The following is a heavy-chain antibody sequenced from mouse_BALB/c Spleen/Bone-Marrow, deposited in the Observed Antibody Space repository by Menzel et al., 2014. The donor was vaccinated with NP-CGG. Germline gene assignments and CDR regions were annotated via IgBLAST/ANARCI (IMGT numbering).Heavy chain of an antibody. CDR1: GYTFTDYN. J-gene: IGHJ4*01. CDR2: INPDNGGT. D-gene: IGHD3-2*01. Sequence: VQLQQSGPELVKPGASVKIPCKASGYTFTDYNMDWVKRSHGKSLEWIGDINPDNGGTIYNQKFKGKATLTVDKSSSTAYMELRSLTSEDTAVYYCAREDSSGYDAMDYWGQGTSVTVSS. V-gene: IGHV1-18*01. CDR3: AREDSSGYDAMDY.